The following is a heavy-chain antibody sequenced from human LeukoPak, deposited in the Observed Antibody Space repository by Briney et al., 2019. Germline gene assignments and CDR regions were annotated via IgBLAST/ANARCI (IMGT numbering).Heavy chain of an antibody. D-gene: IGHD6-19*01. V-gene: IGHV4-39*01. CDR2: IFYSGST. J-gene: IGHJ4*02. Sequence: SETLSLTCTVSGGSISTNTYYWGWIRQPPGKGLEWIGSIFYSGSTYYSPSPSLKSRVTISVDTSKNQFSVKLTSVTAADTAVYHCARHGGHSSAWYVDCWGQGTLVTVSS. CDR3: ARHGGHSSAWYVDC. CDR1: GGSISTNTYY.